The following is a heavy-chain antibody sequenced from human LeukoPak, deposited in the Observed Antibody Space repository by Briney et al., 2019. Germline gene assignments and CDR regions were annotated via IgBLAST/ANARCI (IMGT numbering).Heavy chain of an antibody. CDR1: GGTFSSYA. D-gene: IGHD3-10*01. CDR2: IIPIFGTA. V-gene: IGHV1-69*13. J-gene: IGHJ4*02. CDR3: ARGAGLGYYGSGSYYLSRINQFDY. Sequence: SVKVSCKASGGTFSSYAISWVRQAPGQGLEWMGGIIPIFGTANYAQKFQGRVTITADESTSTAYMELSSLRSDDTAVYYCARGAGLGYYGSGSYYLSRINQFDYWGQGTLVTVSS.